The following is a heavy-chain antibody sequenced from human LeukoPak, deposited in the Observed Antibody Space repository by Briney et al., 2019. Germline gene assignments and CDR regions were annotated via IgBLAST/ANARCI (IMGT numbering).Heavy chain of an antibody. Sequence: PGGSLRLSCAASGFTFSSYWMSWVRQAPGKGLEWVANIKQDGSEKYYVDSVKGRFTISRDNAKNSLYLQMNSLRAEDTAVYYCARDPDYGDYVNYFDYSGQGTLVSVSS. D-gene: IGHD4-17*01. V-gene: IGHV3-7*01. CDR3: ARDPDYGDYVNYFDY. J-gene: IGHJ4*02. CDR1: GFTFSSYW. CDR2: IKQDGSEK.